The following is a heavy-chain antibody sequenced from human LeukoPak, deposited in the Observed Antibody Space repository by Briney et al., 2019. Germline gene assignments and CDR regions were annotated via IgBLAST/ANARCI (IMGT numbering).Heavy chain of an antibody. D-gene: IGHD3-10*01. CDR2: IVVGSGNT. CDR3: ARGDMVRGTSYYCFDY. V-gene: IGHV1-58*01. Sequence: SVKVSCKASGFTFTSSAVQWVRQARGQRLEWIGWIVVGSGNTNYAQKFQGRVTMTRNTSISTAYMELSSLRSEDTAVYYCARGDMVRGTSYYCFDYWGQGTLVTVSS. CDR1: GFTFTSSA. J-gene: IGHJ4*02.